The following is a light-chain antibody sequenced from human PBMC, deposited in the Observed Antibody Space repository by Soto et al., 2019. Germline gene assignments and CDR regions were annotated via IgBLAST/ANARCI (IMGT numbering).Light chain of an antibody. Sequence: QSALTQPPSASGSPGQSVTISCTGTSSDVGAYNYVSWYQQLPGKAPKLIIYEVSKRPSGVPARFSGSKSGNTASLPASRLLAEDEADYYCTSYAGTYIFFYVFGPGTRVTV. CDR3: TSYAGTYIFFYV. CDR1: SSDVGAYNY. CDR2: EVS. J-gene: IGLJ1*01. V-gene: IGLV2-8*01.